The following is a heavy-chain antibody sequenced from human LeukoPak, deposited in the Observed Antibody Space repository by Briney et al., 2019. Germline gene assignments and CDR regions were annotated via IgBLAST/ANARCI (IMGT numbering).Heavy chain of an antibody. J-gene: IGHJ5*02. D-gene: IGHD4-23*01. CDR3: ARHVDYGGNSGWFDP. CDR2: IYYSGST. V-gene: IGHV4-59*08. CDR1: GGSISGYY. Sequence: SETLSLTCTVSGGSISGYYWSWIRQPPGKGLEWIGYIYYSGSTNYNPSLKSRVTISVDTSKNQFSLKLSSVTAADTAVYYCARHVDYGGNSGWFDPWGQGTLVTVSS.